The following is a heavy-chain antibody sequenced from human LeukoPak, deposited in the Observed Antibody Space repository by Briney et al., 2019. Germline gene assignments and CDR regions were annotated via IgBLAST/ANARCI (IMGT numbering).Heavy chain of an antibody. CDR2: ISSMGVNT. V-gene: IGHV3-23*01. D-gene: IGHD2-2*01. Sequence: GVSLRLSCADSGFTFSSYTMNWVRQAPGKALEWVSGISSMGVNTYYADSVKGRFTIYRDNSKNTLYLQMDSLGTEDTAVYYCARMPSTEIYYFYYMDVWGKGTTVTVSS. J-gene: IGHJ6*03. CDR1: GFTFSSYT. CDR3: ARMPSTEIYYFYYMDV.